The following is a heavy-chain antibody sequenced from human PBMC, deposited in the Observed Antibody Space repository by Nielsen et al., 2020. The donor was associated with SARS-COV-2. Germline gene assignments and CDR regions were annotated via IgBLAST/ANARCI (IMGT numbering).Heavy chain of an antibody. V-gene: IGHV3-23*01. CDR2: ISGSGGST. CDR3: AKDGRGVVVITSFEYFQH. Sequence: GESLKISCAASGFTFSSYAMSWVRQAPGKGLEWVSAISGSGGSTYYADSVKGRFTTSRDNSKNTLYLQMNSLRAEDTAVYYCAKDGRGVVVITSFEYFQHWGQGTLVTVSS. J-gene: IGHJ1*01. D-gene: IGHD3-22*01. CDR1: GFTFSSYA.